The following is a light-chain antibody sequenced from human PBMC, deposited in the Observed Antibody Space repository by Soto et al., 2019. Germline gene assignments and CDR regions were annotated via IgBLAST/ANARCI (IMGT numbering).Light chain of an antibody. Sequence: QSVLTQPPSVSGAPGQRVTISCTGSSSNIGASYDVHWYQQLPGTAPKLLIYGNTNRPSGVPDRFSGSKSGTSASLAITGLQAEDEAEYYCSSYTNINTRACVFGTGTKVTVL. CDR2: GNT. CDR3: SSYTNINTRACV. CDR1: SSNIGASYD. J-gene: IGLJ1*01. V-gene: IGLV1-40*01.